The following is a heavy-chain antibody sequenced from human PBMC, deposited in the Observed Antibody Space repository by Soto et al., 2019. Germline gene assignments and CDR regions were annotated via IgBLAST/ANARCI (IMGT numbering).Heavy chain of an antibody. CDR1: GGSLRSYY. D-gene: IGHD3-22*01. CDR3: ARRPDQYYDSSGYYYWFDY. CDR2: IFYSGNT. V-gene: IGHV4-59*01. Sequence: SETLSLTCSVSGGSLRSYYWRWIRQPPGKGLTLIGFIFYSGNTNYNPSLKSRVTISVGTSKNHFSLKLSSVTAADTAVYYCARRPDQYYDSSGYYYWFDYWGQGTLVTVS. J-gene: IGHJ4*02.